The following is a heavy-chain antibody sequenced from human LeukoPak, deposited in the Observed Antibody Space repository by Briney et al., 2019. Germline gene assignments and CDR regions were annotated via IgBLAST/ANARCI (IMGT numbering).Heavy chain of an antibody. CDR2: IYYSGST. V-gene: IGHV4-59*12. CDR3: ARDTGFRHGYYYHGMDV. D-gene: IGHD1-14*01. CDR1: GVSISSYY. Sequence: SETLSLTCTVSGVSISSYYWSWIRQPPGKGLEWIGYIYYSGSTNYNPSLKSRVTISVDTSKNQFSLKLSSVTAADTAVYYCARDTGFRHGYYYHGMDVWGQGTTVTVSS. J-gene: IGHJ6*02.